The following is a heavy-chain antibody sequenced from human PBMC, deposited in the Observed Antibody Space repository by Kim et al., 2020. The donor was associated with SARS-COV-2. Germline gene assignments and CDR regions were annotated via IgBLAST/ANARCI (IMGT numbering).Heavy chain of an antibody. Sequence: GGSLRLSCAASGFTFSSYSMNWVRQAPGKGLEWVSSISSSSSYIYYADSVKGRFTISRDNAKNSLYLQMNSLRAEDTAVYYCARDQGFWTYGPSSSWYNLNDYWGQGTLVTVSS. CDR2: ISSSSSYI. D-gene: IGHD6-13*01. V-gene: IGHV3-21*01. J-gene: IGHJ4*02. CDR3: ARDQGFWTYGPSSSWYNLNDY. CDR1: GFTFSSYS.